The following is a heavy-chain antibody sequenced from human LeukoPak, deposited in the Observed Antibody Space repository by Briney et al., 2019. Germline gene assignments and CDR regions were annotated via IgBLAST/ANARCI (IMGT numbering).Heavy chain of an antibody. CDR1: GSSISSSSYY. V-gene: IGHV4-39*07. CDR3: RSYYYDSSGYYSFDY. Sequence: SETLSLTCTVSGSSISSSSYYWGWIRQPPGKGLEWIGSMYYSGSTYYNPSLKSRITISVDTSKNQFSLKLSSVTAADTAVYYCRSYYYDSSGYYSFDYWGQGTLVTVSS. CDR2: MYYSGST. D-gene: IGHD3-22*01. J-gene: IGHJ4*02.